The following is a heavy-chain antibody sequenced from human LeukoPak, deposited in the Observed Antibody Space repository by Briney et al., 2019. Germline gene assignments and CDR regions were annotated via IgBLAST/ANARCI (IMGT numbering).Heavy chain of an antibody. D-gene: IGHD6-19*01. CDR3: ARVVAVAGTDQFDY. Sequence: SVKVSCKASGGTFSSYAISWVRHAPGQGLEWMGRIIPILGIANYAQKFQGRVTITADKSTSTAYMELSSLRSEDTAVYYCARVVAVAGTDQFDYWGQGTLVTVSS. CDR2: IIPILGIA. J-gene: IGHJ4*02. V-gene: IGHV1-69*04. CDR1: GGTFSSYA.